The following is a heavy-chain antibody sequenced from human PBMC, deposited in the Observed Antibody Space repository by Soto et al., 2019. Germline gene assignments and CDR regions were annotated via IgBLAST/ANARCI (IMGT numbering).Heavy chain of an antibody. CDR3: ARMVGCSGGSRYSEFDY. V-gene: IGHV1-69*01. D-gene: IGHD2-15*01. Sequence: QVQLVQSGAEVKKPGSSVKVSCKASGGTFSSYAISWVRQAPGQGLEWMGGIIPIFGTANYAQKFQGRVTITAGESTSTAYMELSSLRSEDTAVYYCARMVGCSGGSRYSEFDYWGQGTLVTVSS. CDR1: GGTFSSYA. J-gene: IGHJ4*02. CDR2: IIPIFGTA.